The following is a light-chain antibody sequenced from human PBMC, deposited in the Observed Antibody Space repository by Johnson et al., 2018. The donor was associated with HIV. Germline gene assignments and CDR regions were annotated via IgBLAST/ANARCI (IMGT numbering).Light chain of an antibody. CDR1: SSNIGNNY. CDR3: GTWDSSLSAGGANYV. Sequence: QSVLTQPPSVSAAPGQKVTISCSGSSSNIGNNYVSWYQQLPGTAPKLLIYDNNKRPSGIPDRFSGSKSGTSATLGITGLQTGDEADYYCGTWDSSLSAGGANYVFGTGTKVTVL. CDR2: DNN. V-gene: IGLV1-51*01. J-gene: IGLJ1*01.